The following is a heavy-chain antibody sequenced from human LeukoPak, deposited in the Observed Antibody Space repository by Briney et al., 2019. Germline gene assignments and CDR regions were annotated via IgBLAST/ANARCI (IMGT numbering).Heavy chain of an antibody. CDR2: ISSSGSTI. Sequence: GGSLRLSCAASGFTCSSYEMNWVRQAPGKELEWVSYISSSGSTIYYADSVKGRFTISRDNAKNSLYLQMNSLRAEDTAVYYCARDRRSEWELLPYFDYWGQGTLVTVSS. D-gene: IGHD1-26*01. V-gene: IGHV3-48*03. J-gene: IGHJ4*02. CDR1: GFTCSSYE. CDR3: ARDRRSEWELLPYFDY.